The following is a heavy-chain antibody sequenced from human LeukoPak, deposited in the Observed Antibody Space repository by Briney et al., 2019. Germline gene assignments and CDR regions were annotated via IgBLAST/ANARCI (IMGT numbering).Heavy chain of an antibody. V-gene: IGHV1-18*04. CDR3: HLQWLVRGFDY. D-gene: IGHD6-19*01. Sequence: ASVTVSFSASAYAFTFYGFGWVWQAPGQGLEGMGWISAYNGNTNYAQKLQGRVTMTTDTSTSTAYMELRSLRSDDTAVYCCHLQWLVRGFDYWGQGTLVTVSS. CDR1: AYAFTFYG. CDR2: ISAYNGNT. J-gene: IGHJ4*02.